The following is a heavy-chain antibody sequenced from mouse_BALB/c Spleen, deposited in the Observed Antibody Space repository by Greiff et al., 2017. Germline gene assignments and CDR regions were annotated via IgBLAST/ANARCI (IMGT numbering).Heavy chain of an antibody. D-gene: IGHD2-4*01. V-gene: IGHV1-9*01. CDR1: GYTFSSYW. Sequence: LMKPGASVKISCKATGYTFSSYWIEWVKQRPGHGLEWIGEILPGSGSTNYNEKFKGKATFTADTSSNTAYMQLSSLTSEDSAVYYCARGGMDYGAWFAYWGQGTLVTVSA. CDR2: ILPGSGST. J-gene: IGHJ3*01. CDR3: ARGGMDYGAWFAY.